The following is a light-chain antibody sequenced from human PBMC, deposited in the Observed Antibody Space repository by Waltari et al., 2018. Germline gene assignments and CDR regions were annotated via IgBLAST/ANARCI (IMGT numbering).Light chain of an antibody. Sequence: IQMTQSPSALSASVGDTVTISCRASQSVGTYLAWYQQKPGKAPKLLMSAASRLQSGVPSRFSGGGSGTDFTLTIRSLEREDFATYYCQETFSAWTFGQGTQVE. CDR1: QSVGTY. CDR3: QETFSAWT. V-gene: IGKV1-39*01. J-gene: IGKJ1*01. CDR2: AAS.